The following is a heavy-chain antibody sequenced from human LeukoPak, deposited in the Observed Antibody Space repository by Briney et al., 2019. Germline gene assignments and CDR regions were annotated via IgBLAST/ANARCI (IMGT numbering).Heavy chain of an antibody. CDR2: IVVGSGNT. D-gene: IGHD5-12*01. V-gene: IGHV1-58*02. CDR3: AAVEGGYETPQGPFDY. CDR1: GFTFTSSA. J-gene: IGHJ4*02. Sequence: SVKVSCKASGFTFTSSAMQWVRQARGQRLEWIGWIVVGSGNTNYAQKFQERVTITRDMSTSTAYMELSSLRSEDTAVYYCAAVEGGYETPQGPFDYGGQGTLVTVSS.